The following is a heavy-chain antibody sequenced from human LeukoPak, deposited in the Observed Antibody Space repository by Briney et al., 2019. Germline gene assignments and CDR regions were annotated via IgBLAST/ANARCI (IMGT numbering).Heavy chain of an antibody. Sequence: SETLSLTCAVYGGSFSGYYWSWIRQPPGKGLEWIGEINHSGSTNYNPSLKSRVTISVDTSKNQFSLKLSSVTAADTAVYYCARVSDLQLGGRDNWVDPWGQGTLVTVCS. D-gene: IGHD5-18*01. J-gene: IGHJ5*02. V-gene: IGHV4-34*01. CDR2: INHSGST. CDR3: ARVSDLQLGGRDNWVDP. CDR1: GGSFSGYY.